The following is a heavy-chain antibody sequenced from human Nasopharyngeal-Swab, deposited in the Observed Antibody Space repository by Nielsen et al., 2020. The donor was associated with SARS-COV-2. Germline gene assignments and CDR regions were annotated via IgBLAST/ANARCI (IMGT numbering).Heavy chain of an antibody. V-gene: IGHV1-18*01. CDR1: GYTFTSYG. Sequence: ASVKVSCKASGYTFTSYGISWVRQAPGQGLEWMGWLIAYTGNTNYAQKLQGRVTMTTDTSTSTAYMELRSLRSDDTAVYYCARDISGRDPYDILTGYMGGYYYYGMDVWGQGTTVTVSS. CDR2: LIAYTGNT. CDR3: ARDISGRDPYDILTGYMGGYYYYGMDV. D-gene: IGHD3-9*01. J-gene: IGHJ6*02.